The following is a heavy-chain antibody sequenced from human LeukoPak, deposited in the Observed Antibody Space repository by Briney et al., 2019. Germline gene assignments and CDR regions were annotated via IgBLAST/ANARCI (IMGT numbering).Heavy chain of an antibody. CDR1: GGTFSSYA. CDR3: ARGRCSSTSCYSDY. J-gene: IGHJ4*02. D-gene: IGHD2-2*01. CDR2: IIPMFGTA. Sequence: SVKVSCTASGGTFSSYAISWVRQAPGQGLEWMGGIIPMFGTAKYAQKFQGRVTITADESTSTAYMELSSLRSEDTAVYYCARGRCSSTSCYSDYWGQGTLVTVSS. V-gene: IGHV1-69*13.